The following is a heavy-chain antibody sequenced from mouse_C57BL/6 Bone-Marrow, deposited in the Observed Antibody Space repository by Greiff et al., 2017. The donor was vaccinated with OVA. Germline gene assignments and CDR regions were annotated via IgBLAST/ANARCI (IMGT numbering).Heavy chain of an antibody. CDR2: ISYDGSN. Sequence: EVKLMESGPGLVKPSQSLSLTCSVTGYSITSGYYWNWIRQFPGNKLEWMGYISYDGSNNYNPSLKNRISITRDTSKNQFFLKLNSVTTEDTATYYCARVYGRRKYYYAMDYWGQGTSVTVSS. J-gene: IGHJ4*01. CDR1: GYSITSGYY. CDR3: ARVYGRRKYYYAMDY. D-gene: IGHD1-1*01. V-gene: IGHV3-6*01.